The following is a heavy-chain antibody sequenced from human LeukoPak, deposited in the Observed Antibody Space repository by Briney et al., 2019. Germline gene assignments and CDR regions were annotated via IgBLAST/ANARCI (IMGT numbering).Heavy chain of an antibody. CDR1: GGSFSGYY. Sequence: PSETLPLTCAVHGGSFSGYYWSWIRQPPGKGLEWIGEINHSGSTNYNPSLKSRVTISVDTSKNQFSLKLSSVTAADTAVYYCARGGRENIVVVPAALLDYWGQGTLVTVSS. V-gene: IGHV4-34*01. D-gene: IGHD2-2*01. CDR3: ARGGRENIVVVPAALLDY. J-gene: IGHJ4*02. CDR2: INHSGST.